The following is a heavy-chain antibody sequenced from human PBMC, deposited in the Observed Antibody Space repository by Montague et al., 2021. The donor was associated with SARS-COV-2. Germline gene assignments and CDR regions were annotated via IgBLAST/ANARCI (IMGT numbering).Heavy chain of an antibody. D-gene: IGHD6-19*01. Sequence: SETLSLTCTVSGGSISSSNYYWGWIRQPPGKGLEWIGSIYYSGTTYYNPSLQSRVTISVDTPKKQFSLKLSSVTAADTAVYYCARETYTSGWSQQFDYWGQGTLVTVSS. V-gene: IGHV4-39*01. CDR2: IYYSGTT. CDR3: ARETYTSGWSQQFDY. CDR1: GGSISSSNYY. J-gene: IGHJ4*02.